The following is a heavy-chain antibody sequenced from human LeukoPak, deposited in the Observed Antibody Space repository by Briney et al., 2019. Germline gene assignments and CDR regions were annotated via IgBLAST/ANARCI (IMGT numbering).Heavy chain of an antibody. CDR3: TRDNRYYY. J-gene: IGHJ4*02. V-gene: IGHV3-7*01. Sequence: GGSLRLSCAASGFTFSNYWMSWVRQAPGKGLEWVANIKEDGSEKYYEDSVKGRFTISRDNAKNLVYLQMNSLRAEDTAVYYCTRDNRYYYWGQGTVVNVSS. D-gene: IGHD2-21*01. CDR1: GFTFSNYW. CDR2: IKEDGSEK.